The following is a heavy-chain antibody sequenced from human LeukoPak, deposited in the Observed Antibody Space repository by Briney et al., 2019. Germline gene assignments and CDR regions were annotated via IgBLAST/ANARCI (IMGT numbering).Heavy chain of an antibody. V-gene: IGHV3-21*01. CDR2: ISSSSSYI. Sequence: GGSLRLSCAASGFTFRGYWMSWVRQAPGKGLEWVSSISSSSSYIYYADSVKGRFTISRDNAKNSLYLQMNSLRAEDTAVYYCARARGGYSFDYWGQGTLVTVSS. CDR1: GFTFRGYW. D-gene: IGHD3-16*01. CDR3: ARARGGYSFDY. J-gene: IGHJ4*02.